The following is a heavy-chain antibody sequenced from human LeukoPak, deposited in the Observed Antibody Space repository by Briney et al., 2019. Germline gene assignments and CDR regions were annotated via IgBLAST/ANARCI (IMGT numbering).Heavy chain of an antibody. CDR1: GFTFSSYW. Sequence: QPGGSLRLSCAASGFTFSSYWMHWVRQAPGQGLVWVSRINRDGSSTSYADSVKGRFTISRDNAKNTLYLQMNSLRAEDTAVYYCAREEMATTDFDYWGQGTLVTVSS. CDR2: INRDGSST. CDR3: AREEMATTDFDY. D-gene: IGHD5-24*01. J-gene: IGHJ4*02. V-gene: IGHV3-74*01.